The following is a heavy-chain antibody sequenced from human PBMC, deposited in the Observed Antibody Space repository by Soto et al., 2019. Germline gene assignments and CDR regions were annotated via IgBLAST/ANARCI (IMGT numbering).Heavy chain of an antibody. Sequence: GGSLRLSCTASGFTFGDYAMSWFRQAPGKGLEWVGFIRSKAYGGTTEYAASVKGRFTISRDDSKSIAYLQMNSLKTEDTAVYYCTREPTPHIVVVTGVEHAFDIWGQGTMVTVSS. CDR3: TREPTPHIVVVTGVEHAFDI. CDR2: IRSKAYGGTT. J-gene: IGHJ3*02. D-gene: IGHD2-21*02. CDR1: GFTFGDYA. V-gene: IGHV3-49*03.